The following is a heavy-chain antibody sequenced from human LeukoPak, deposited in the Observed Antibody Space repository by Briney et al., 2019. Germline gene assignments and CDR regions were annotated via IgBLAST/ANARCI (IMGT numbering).Heavy chain of an antibody. CDR1: GFTFSTYT. Sequence: GGSLRLSCAASGFTFSTYTMNWVRQAPGKGLEWVSSISSSSSYIYYADSVKGRFTISRDNAKKSLHLQMNSLRAEDTAVYYCARADFLTGYFQPWYFDLWGRGTLVTVSS. CDR2: ISSSSSYI. CDR3: ARADFLTGYFQPWYFDL. V-gene: IGHV3-21*01. D-gene: IGHD3-9*01. J-gene: IGHJ2*01.